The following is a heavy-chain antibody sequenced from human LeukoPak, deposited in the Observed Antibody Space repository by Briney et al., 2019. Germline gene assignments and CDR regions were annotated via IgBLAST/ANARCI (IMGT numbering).Heavy chain of an antibody. Sequence: PGRSLRLSCAASGFTFSSYAMHWVRQAPGKGLEWVAVISYDGSNKYYADSVKGRFTISRDNSKNTLYLQMNSLRAEDTAVYYCARDVVVPAAHGPPPYYYYYGMDVWGQGTTVTVSS. J-gene: IGHJ6*02. CDR1: GFTFSSYA. D-gene: IGHD2-2*01. V-gene: IGHV3-30-3*01. CDR2: ISYDGSNK. CDR3: ARDVVVPAAHGPPPYYYYYGMDV.